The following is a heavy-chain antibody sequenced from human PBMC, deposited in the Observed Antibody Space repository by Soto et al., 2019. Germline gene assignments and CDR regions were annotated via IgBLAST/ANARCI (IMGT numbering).Heavy chain of an antibody. J-gene: IGHJ4*02. D-gene: IGHD4-17*01. CDR2: INPSGDTT. CDR1: GFTFTTYY. V-gene: IGHV1-46*01. CDR3: TRDGDYHKIDY. Sequence: ASVKVACKAFGFTFTTYYMHWVLQAPGQGLEWMGMINPSGDTTTFAQKFQGRVTMTRDTSTSTLYMELSSLRSDDTAVYYCTRDGDYHKIDYWGQGTLVTVSS.